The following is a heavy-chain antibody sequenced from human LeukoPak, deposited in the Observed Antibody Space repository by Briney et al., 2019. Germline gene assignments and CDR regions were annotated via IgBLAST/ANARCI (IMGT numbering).Heavy chain of an antibody. Sequence: GGSLRLSCAASGFTFSDHYMDWVRQAPGKGLEWVGRTANKANTYTTEYAASVKGRFTISRDDSKSSLYLQMNSLETEDTAVYYCAGTRDAYNPWNYWGQGTLVTVSS. V-gene: IGHV3-72*01. D-gene: IGHD5-24*01. J-gene: IGHJ4*02. CDR1: GFTFSDHY. CDR2: TANKANTYTT. CDR3: AGTRDAYNPWNY.